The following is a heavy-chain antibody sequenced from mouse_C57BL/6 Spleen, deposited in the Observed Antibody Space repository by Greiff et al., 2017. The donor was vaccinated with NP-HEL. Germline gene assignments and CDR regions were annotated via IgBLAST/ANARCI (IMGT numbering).Heavy chain of an antibody. CDR2: ISSGSSTI. Sequence: EVKLVESGGGLVKPGGSLKLSCAASGFTFSDYGMHWVRQAPEKGLEWVAYISSGSSTIYYADTVKGRFTISRDNAKNTLFLQMTSLRSEDTARYYCARTMVRRAMDYWGQGTSVTVSS. CDR3: ARTMVRRAMDY. D-gene: IGHD2-1*01. J-gene: IGHJ4*01. CDR1: GFTFSDYG. V-gene: IGHV5-17*01.